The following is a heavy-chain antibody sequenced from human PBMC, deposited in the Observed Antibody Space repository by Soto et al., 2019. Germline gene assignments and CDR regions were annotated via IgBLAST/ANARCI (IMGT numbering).Heavy chain of an antibody. D-gene: IGHD5-12*01. J-gene: IGHJ4*02. Sequence: SGGSLRLSCAASGFTFSSYSMSWVRQAPGKGLEWVSAISGSGGSTYYADSVKGRFTISRDNSKNTLYLQMNSLRAEDTAVYYCAKGYEDGYNPNPIDYWGQGTLVTVSS. CDR2: ISGSGGST. CDR1: GFTFSSYS. CDR3: AKGYEDGYNPNPIDY. V-gene: IGHV3-23*01.